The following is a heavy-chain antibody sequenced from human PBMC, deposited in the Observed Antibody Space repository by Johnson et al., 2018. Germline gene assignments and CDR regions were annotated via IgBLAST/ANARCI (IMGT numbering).Heavy chain of an antibody. CDR2: IYPSDSEV. CDR3: ARHGMPPLAFADWQNNNQLYMWLDP. D-gene: IGHD3-9*01. V-gene: IGHV5-51*01. J-gene: IGHJ5*02. CDR1: GYDFTTYW. Sequence: VQLVESGAELKKPGESLKISCYCSGYDFTTYWIGWVRQVPGKGLAWMGMIYPSDSEVIYSPSFQGQVTISADKSTRTAYLQWCSLKASDTAIYFCARHGMPPLAFADWQNNNQLYMWLDPWGQGTLVTVSS.